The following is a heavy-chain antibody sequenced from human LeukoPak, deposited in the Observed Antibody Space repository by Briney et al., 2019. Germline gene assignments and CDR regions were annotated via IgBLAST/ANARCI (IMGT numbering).Heavy chain of an antibody. J-gene: IGHJ4*02. CDR2: IWFDGSNK. V-gene: IGHV3-33*06. CDR3: AKGTKVIVVDNYFDY. D-gene: IGHD3-22*01. Sequence: PGRSLRLSCAASGFTFSSYGMHWVRQAPGKGLEWVAVIWFDGSNKYYADSVKGRFTISRDNSKNTLYLQMNSLRAEDTAVYYCAKGTKVIVVDNYFDYWGQGTLVTVSS. CDR1: GFTFSSYG.